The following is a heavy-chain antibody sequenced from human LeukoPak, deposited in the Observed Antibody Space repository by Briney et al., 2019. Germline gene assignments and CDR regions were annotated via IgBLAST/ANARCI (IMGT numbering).Heavy chain of an antibody. J-gene: IGHJ4*02. V-gene: IGHV3-30*18. D-gene: IGHD3-10*01. CDR3: AKVGPYYYGSGRTKTYFDY. CDR2: ISYDGSNK. CDR1: GFTFSSYG. Sequence: GGSLRLSCAASGFTFSSYGMHWVRQAPGKGLEWVAVISYDGSNKYYADSVKGRFTISRDNSKNTLYLQMNSLRAEDTAVYYCAKVGPYYYGSGRTKTYFDYWGQGTLVTVSS.